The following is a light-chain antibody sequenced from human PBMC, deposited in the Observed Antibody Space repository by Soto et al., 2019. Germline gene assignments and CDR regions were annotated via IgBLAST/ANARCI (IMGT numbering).Light chain of an antibody. CDR3: HSRA. Sequence: DIQLTQTPCTLSQSLGDEVTITCRAGQTISRWLAWYQQKPGRAPKLLIYDASTLESGVPSRFSGSGSETDFTLTISRLQPDDFATYFCHSRAFGQGTRLEIK. J-gene: IGKJ5*01. CDR1: QTISRW. V-gene: IGKV1-5*01. CDR2: DAS.